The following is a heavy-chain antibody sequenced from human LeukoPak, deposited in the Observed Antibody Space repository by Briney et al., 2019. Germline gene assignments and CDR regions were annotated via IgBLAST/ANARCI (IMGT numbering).Heavy chain of an antibody. CDR2: ISAYNGNT. Sequence: ASVKVSCKASGYTFTSYGISWVRQAPGQGLEWMGWISAYNGNTNYAQKLQGRVTMTTDTSTSTAYMELRSLRSDDTAVHYCARDRARMYYYDSSGWYYFDYWGQGTLVTVSS. D-gene: IGHD3-22*01. J-gene: IGHJ4*02. CDR3: ARDRARMYYYDSSGWYYFDY. V-gene: IGHV1-18*01. CDR1: GYTFTSYG.